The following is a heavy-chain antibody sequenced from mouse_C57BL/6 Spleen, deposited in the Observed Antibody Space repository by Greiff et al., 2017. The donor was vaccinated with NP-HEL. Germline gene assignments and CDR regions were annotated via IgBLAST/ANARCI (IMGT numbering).Heavy chain of an antibody. D-gene: IGHD4-1*01. CDR1: GFSLTSYA. J-gene: IGHJ2*01. Sequence: VMLVESGPGLVAPSQCLSISCTVSGFSLTSYAMSWVRQPPGKGLEWLGVIWTGGGKNYYSATKSRLSISKGNSKSQVFLIMNSLQTDDTTRYYCARNWDYQSYFDYWGQGTTLTVSS. CDR2: IWTGGGK. V-gene: IGHV2-9-1*01. CDR3: ARNWDYQSYFDY.